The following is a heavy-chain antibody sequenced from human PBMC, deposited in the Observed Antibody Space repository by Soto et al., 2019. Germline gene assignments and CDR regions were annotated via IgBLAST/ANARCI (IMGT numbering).Heavy chain of an antibody. CDR1: GGSISSVGHY. CDR3: ARESGGYDSSTRYGLDV. Sequence: SETLSLTCSVSGGSISSVGHYWTWIRQQPGKGLEWIGYIYYSGSTDYNPSLKSRVTISVDRSKNQFSLNLSSVTAADTAIYYCARESGGYDSSTRYGLDVWGQGTTVTVSS. J-gene: IGHJ6*02. V-gene: IGHV4-31*03. CDR2: IYYSGST. D-gene: IGHD6-25*01.